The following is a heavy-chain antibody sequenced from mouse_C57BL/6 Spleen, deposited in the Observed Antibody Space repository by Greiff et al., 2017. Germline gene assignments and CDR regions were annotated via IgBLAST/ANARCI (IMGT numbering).Heavy chain of an antibody. D-gene: IGHD1-1*01. J-gene: IGHJ2*01. Sequence: QVQLQQPGAELVMPGASVKLSCKASGYTFTSYWMHWVKQRPGQGLEWIGEIDHSDSYTNYNQKFKGKSTLTVDKSSSTAYMQLSSLTSEDSAVYYCDRSSYENYFDYWGQGTTLTVAS. CDR1: GYTFTSYW. CDR2: IDHSDSYT. CDR3: DRSSYENYFDY. V-gene: IGHV1-69*01.